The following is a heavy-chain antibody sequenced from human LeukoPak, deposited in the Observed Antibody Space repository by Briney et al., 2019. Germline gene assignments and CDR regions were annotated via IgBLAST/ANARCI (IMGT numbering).Heavy chain of an antibody. V-gene: IGHV4-34*01. J-gene: IGHJ4*02. D-gene: IGHD6-19*01. CDR2: INHSGSI. Sequence: PSETLSLTCAVYGGSFSGYYWSWIRQPPGKGLEWIGEINHSGSINYNPSLKSRVTISVDTSKNQFSLKLSSVTAADTAVYYCAVSSGWYSADYWGQGTLVTVSS. CDR1: GGSFSGYY. CDR3: AVSSGWYSADY.